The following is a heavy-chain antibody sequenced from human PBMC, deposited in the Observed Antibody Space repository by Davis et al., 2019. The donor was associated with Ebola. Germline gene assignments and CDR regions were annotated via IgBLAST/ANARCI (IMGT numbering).Heavy chain of an antibody. CDR3: ARDAYSSSSPWFDP. V-gene: IGHV3-7*01. CDR1: GFTFSNYW. CDR2: IKQDGSEK. Sequence: GESLKISCAASGFTFSNYWMSWVRQAPGKGLEWVANIKQDGSEKYYVDSVKGRFTISRDNSKNTLYLQMNSLRAEDTAVYYCARDAYSSSSPWFDPWGQGTLVTVSS. D-gene: IGHD6-6*01. J-gene: IGHJ5*02.